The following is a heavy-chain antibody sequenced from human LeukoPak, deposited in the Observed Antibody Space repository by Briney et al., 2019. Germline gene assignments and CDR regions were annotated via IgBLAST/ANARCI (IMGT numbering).Heavy chain of an antibody. CDR2: ISAYNGNT. D-gene: IGHD6-19*01. V-gene: IGHV1-18*01. CDR3: AREGYSSGWYGEYFQH. J-gene: IGHJ1*01. Sequence: ASVKVSCKASGYTFISYGISWVRQAPGQGLEWMGWISAYNGNTNYAQKLQGRVTVTTDTSTSTAYMELRSLRSDDTAVYYCAREGYSSGWYGEYFQHWGQGTLVTVSS. CDR1: GYTFISYG.